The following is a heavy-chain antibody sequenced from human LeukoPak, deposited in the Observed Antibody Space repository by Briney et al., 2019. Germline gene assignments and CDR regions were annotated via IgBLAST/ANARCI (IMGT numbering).Heavy chain of an antibody. CDR1: GYTFTSYG. CDR3: ARSPFKPHSSSWYELSLGPSGYSSGWPNDY. CDR2: ISAYNGNT. Sequence: ASVKVSCKASGYTFTSYGISWVRQAPGQGLEWMGWISAYNGNTNYAKKLQGRVTMTTDTSTSTAYMHLRSLRSDDTAVYYCARSPFKPHSSSWYELSLGPSGYSSGWPNDYWGQGTLLTVSS. D-gene: IGHD6-19*01. J-gene: IGHJ4*02. V-gene: IGHV1-18*01.